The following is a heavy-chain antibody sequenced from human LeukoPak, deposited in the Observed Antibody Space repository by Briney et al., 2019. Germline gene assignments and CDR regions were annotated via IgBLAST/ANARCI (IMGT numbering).Heavy chain of an antibody. J-gene: IGHJ6*03. Sequence: ASVKVSCKASGCTFTGYYMHWVRQAPGQGLEWMGWINPNSGGTNYAQKFQGRVTMTRDTSISTAYMELSRLRSDDTAVYYCAREAYASGSFRTDYYYMDVWGKGTTVTISS. V-gene: IGHV1-2*02. D-gene: IGHD3-10*01. CDR2: INPNSGGT. CDR3: AREAYASGSFRTDYYYMDV. CDR1: GCTFTGYY.